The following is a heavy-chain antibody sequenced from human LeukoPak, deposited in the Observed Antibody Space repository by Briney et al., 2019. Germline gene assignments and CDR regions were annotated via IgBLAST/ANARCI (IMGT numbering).Heavy chain of an antibody. CDR1: GFTFSTYS. Sequence: GGSLRLSCAASGFTFSTYSMNWVRQAPGKGLEWVSAINGGGDHTYYADSVKGRFTISRDNSKNTLYFHLNSLRADDTAVYYCARRDVLNGEWIFFDHWDQGTLVTVSS. CDR2: INGGGDHT. V-gene: IGHV3-23*01. D-gene: IGHD2-2*03. CDR3: ARRDVLNGEWIFFDH. J-gene: IGHJ4*02.